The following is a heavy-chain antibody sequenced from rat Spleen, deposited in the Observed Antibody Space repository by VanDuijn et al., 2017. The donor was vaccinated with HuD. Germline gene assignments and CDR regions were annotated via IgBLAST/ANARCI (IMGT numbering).Heavy chain of an antibody. CDR2: ISYDGSST. CDR1: GFTFSNYG. Sequence: EVQLVESGGGLVQPGRSLKLSCAASGFTFSNYGMAWVCQAPTKGLEWVATISYDGSSTYYPDSVKGRFTISRDNAKSTLYLQMSKLGSEDTAIYYCVRGELGVRYWGQGVMVTVSS. CDR3: VRGELGVRY. D-gene: IGHD4-3*01. J-gene: IGHJ2*01. V-gene: IGHV5-29*01.